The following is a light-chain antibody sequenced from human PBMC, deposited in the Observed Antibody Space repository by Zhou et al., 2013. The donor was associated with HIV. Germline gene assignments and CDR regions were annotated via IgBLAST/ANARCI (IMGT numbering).Light chain of an antibody. Sequence: DIQMTQSPSTLSASVGDRVTITCRASQSISSWLAWYQQKPGKAPKLLIYKASSLQSGVPSRFSGSGSGTQFTLTISCLQSDDFAVYYCQQYYSYPLTFGTGTALEI. J-gene: IGKJ4*01. CDR3: QQYYSYPLT. CDR2: KAS. V-gene: IGKV1-5*03. CDR1: QSISSW.